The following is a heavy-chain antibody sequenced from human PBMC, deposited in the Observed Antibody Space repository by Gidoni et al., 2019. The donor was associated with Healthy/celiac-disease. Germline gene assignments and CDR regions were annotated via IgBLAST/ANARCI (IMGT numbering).Heavy chain of an antibody. Sequence: QVQLVQSGAEVKKPGASVKVSCKVSGYTLTEVSMHWVRQAPGKGLEWMRGFDPEDRETIYAQKFQGRVTMTDDTSTDTAYMELSSLRSEDTAVYYCATADPDYGDAFDIWGQGTMVTVSS. CDR1: GYTLTEVS. CDR2: FDPEDRET. D-gene: IGHD4-17*01. J-gene: IGHJ3*02. CDR3: ATADPDYGDAFDI. V-gene: IGHV1-24*01.